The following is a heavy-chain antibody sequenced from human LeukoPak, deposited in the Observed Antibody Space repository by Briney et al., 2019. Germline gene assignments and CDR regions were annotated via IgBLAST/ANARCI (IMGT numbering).Heavy chain of an antibody. D-gene: IGHD2-15*01. V-gene: IGHV3-48*01. Sequence: GGSLRLSCAASGFTFSSYSMNWVRQAPGKGLEWVSYISSSSSTIYYADSVKGRFTISRDNAKNSLYLQMNSLRAEDTAVYYCARAEVLPDYWGQGTLVTVSS. CDR3: ARAEVLPDY. CDR1: GFTFSSYS. J-gene: IGHJ4*02. CDR2: ISSSSSTI.